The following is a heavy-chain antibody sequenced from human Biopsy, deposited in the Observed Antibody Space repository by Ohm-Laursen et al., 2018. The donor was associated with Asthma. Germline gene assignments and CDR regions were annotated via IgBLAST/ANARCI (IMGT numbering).Heavy chain of an antibody. CDR1: GYNFISFA. V-gene: IGHV1-3*04. CDR3: ARTYYDFLTGQVKDVFGV. J-gene: IGHJ3*01. Sequence: GASVKVSCKASGYNFISFAIHWVRQAPGQRLEWMGWVNTGNDDTKYSQKFQGRVTITGDTSASTAYMELRSLRSEDTATYYCARTYYDFLTGQVKDVFGVWGQGTMVTVSS. D-gene: IGHD3-9*01. CDR2: VNTGNDDT.